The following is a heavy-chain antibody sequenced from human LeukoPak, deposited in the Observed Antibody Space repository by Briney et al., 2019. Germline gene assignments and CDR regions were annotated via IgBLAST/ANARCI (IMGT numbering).Heavy chain of an antibody. D-gene: IGHD3-16*01. CDR3: ARSNNGGWGYCDY. CDR2: INSDGSST. V-gene: IGHV3-74*01. CDR1: GFTFSSYW. J-gene: IGHJ4*01. Sequence: PGGSLRLSCAASGFTFSSYWMHWVRQAPGKGLVWVSRINSDGSSTSYADSVKGRFTISRDNAKNTLYVQMSSLRAEDTAVYYCARSNNGGWGYCDYWGQDPWSPSPQ.